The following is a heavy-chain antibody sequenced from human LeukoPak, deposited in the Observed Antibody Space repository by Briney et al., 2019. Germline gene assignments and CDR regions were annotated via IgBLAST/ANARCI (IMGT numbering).Heavy chain of an antibody. CDR2: IYYSGST. Sequence: SETLSLTCTVSGGSLSSCYWSWIRQPPGKGMEWIGYIYYSGSTNYNPSLKSRVTISVDTSKNQFSLKLSSVTAADTAVYYCARGPRWSGYYPYFDYWGQGTLVTVSS. V-gene: IGHV4-59*01. D-gene: IGHD3-3*01. CDR1: GGSLSSCY. J-gene: IGHJ4*02. CDR3: ARGPRWSGYYPYFDY.